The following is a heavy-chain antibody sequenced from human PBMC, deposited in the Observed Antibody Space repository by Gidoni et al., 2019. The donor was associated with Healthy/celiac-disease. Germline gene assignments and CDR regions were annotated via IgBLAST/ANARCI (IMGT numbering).Heavy chain of an antibody. D-gene: IGHD2-8*01. V-gene: IGHV3-21*01. CDR3: ARDIRGSGYCTNGVCYDY. J-gene: IGHJ4*02. CDR2: ISSSSSYI. CDR1: GFTFSSYS. Sequence: VQLVESGGGLVKPGGSLRLSCAASGFTFSSYSMNWVRQAPGKGLEWVSSISSSSSYIYYADSVKGRFTISRDNAKNSLYLQMNSLRAEDTAVYYCARDIRGSGYCTNGVCYDYWGQGTLVTVSS.